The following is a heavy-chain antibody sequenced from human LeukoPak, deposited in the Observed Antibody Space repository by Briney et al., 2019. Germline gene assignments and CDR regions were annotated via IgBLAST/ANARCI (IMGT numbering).Heavy chain of an antibody. V-gene: IGHV4-31*03. CDR1: GGSISSGGYY. Sequence: SETLSLTCTVSGGSISSGGYYWSWIRQHPGKGLEWIGYIDYSGSTYYNPSLKSRVTISVDTPKNQFSLKLSSVTAADTAVYYCARAGGFFSPFGYWGQGTLVTVSS. CDR2: IDYSGST. CDR3: ARAGGFFSPFGY. J-gene: IGHJ4*02. D-gene: IGHD3-3*01.